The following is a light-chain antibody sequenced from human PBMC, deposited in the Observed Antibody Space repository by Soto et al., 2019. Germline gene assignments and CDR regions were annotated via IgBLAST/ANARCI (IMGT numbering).Light chain of an antibody. CDR2: KAS. CDR3: QQYDTHWT. CDR1: QTVSRL. J-gene: IGKJ1*01. V-gene: IGKV1-5*03. Sequence: DIQMTQSPSSVCASVGDRVTITCWASQTVSRLLDWYHQKPGKAPNPLIYKASSLKSGVPLRFSGSGSGTEFTLTINSMKPDDFATYDCQQYDTHWTFGQGTKVDIK.